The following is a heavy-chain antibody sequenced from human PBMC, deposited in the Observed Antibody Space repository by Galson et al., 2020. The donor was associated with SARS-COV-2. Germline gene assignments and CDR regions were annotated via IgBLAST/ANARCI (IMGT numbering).Heavy chain of an antibody. J-gene: IGHJ6*02. V-gene: IGHV4-59*13. Sequence: SETLSLTCTVSGGSISSYYWSWIRQPPGKGLEWIGYSYYSGSTNYNPSLKSRVTISVDTSKNQFSLKLSSVTAADTAVYYCARGGGLIWFGELSAYYYGMDVWGQGTTVTVSS. D-gene: IGHD3-10*01. CDR3: ARGGGLIWFGELSAYYYGMDV. CDR2: SYYSGST. CDR1: GGSISSYY.